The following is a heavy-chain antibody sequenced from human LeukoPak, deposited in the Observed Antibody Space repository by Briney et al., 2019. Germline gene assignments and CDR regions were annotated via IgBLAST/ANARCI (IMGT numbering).Heavy chain of an antibody. D-gene: IGHD1-26*01. CDR2: INPNIGST. V-gene: IGHV1-2*06. J-gene: IGHJ4*02. CDR1: GYTFTGYY. Sequence: ASVKVSCKASGYTFTGYYMHWVRQAPGQGLEWMGRINPNIGSTNYAQKFQGRVTMTRDTSISTAYMELSRLRSDDTAVYYCASRTSGSYSDYWGQGTLVTVSS. CDR3: ASRTSGSYSDY.